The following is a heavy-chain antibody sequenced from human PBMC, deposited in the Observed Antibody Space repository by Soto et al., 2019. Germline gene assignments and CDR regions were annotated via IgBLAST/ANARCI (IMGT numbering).Heavy chain of an antibody. J-gene: IGHJ4*02. CDR3: ATGNLKDTAMVTADY. CDR2: IIPIFGTA. D-gene: IGHD5-18*01. CDR1: GGTFSSYA. V-gene: IGHV1-69*13. Sequence: GASVKVSCKASGGTFSSYAISWVRQAPGQGLEWMGGIIPIFGTANYAQKFQGRVTITADESTSTAYMELSSLRSEDTAVYYCATGNLKDTAMVTADYWGQGTLVTVSS.